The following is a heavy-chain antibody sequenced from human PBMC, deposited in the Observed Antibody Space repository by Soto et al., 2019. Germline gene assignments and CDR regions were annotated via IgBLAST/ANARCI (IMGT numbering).Heavy chain of an antibody. V-gene: IGHV4-39*01. CDR1: GGSISSSSYY. CDR3: ARAIPNYSSGWYRDAEYFQH. CDR2: IYYSGST. Sequence: QLQLQESGPGLVKPSETLSLTCTVSGGSISSSSYYWGWIRQPPGKGLEWIGSIYYSGSTYYNPSLKSRVTISVDTSKNQFSLKLSSVTAADTAVYYCARAIPNYSSGWYRDAEYFQHWGQGTLVTVSS. D-gene: IGHD6-19*01. J-gene: IGHJ1*01.